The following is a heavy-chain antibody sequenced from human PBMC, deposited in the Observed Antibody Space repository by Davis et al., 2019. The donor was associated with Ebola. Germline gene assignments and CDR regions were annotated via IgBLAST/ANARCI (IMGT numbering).Heavy chain of an antibody. CDR1: GFTFSSYG. V-gene: IGHV3-33*01. CDR3: ARSTRAGYSSGWNDY. Sequence: GESLKISCAASGFTFSSYGMHWVRQAPGKGLEWVAVIWYDGSNKYYADSVKGRFTISRDNSKNTLYLQMNSLRAEDTAVYYCARSTRAGYSSGWNDYWGQGTLVTVSS. J-gene: IGHJ4*02. CDR2: IWYDGSNK. D-gene: IGHD6-19*01.